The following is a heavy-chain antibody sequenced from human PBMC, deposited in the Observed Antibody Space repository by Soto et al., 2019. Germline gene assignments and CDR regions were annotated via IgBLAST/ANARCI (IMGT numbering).Heavy chain of an antibody. J-gene: IGHJ4*02. CDR1: GFTFSSYS. V-gene: IGHV3-21*01. CDR3: ARDRGSGWYRFDY. D-gene: IGHD6-19*01. CDR2: ISSSSSYI. Sequence: GGSLRLSCAASGFTFSSYSMNWVRQAPGKGLEWVSSISSSSSYIYYADSVKGRFTISRDNAKNSLYLQMNSLRAEDTAVYYCARDRGSGWYRFDYWGQGTLVTVS.